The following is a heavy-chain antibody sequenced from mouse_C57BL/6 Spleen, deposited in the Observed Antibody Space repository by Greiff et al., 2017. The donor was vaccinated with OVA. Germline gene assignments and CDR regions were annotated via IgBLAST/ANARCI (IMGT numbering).Heavy chain of an antibody. CDR2: IRNKANGYTT. Sequence: DVMLVESGGGLVQPGGSLSLSCAASGFTFTDYYMSWVRQPPGKALEWLGFIRNKANGYTTEYSASVKGRFTISRDNSQSILYLQMNALRAEDSATYYCARDEFYDYDGYFDVWGTGTTVTVSS. CDR1: GFTFTDYY. D-gene: IGHD2-4*01. CDR3: ARDEFYDYDGYFDV. J-gene: IGHJ1*03. V-gene: IGHV7-3*01.